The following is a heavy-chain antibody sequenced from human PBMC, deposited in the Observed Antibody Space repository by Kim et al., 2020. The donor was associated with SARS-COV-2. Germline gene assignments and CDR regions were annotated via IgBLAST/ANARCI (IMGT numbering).Heavy chain of an antibody. V-gene: IGHV3-23*01. CDR2: ISGSGGST. J-gene: IGHJ4*02. D-gene: IGHD3-22*01. Sequence: GGSLRLSCAASGFTFSSYAMSWVRQAPGKGLEWVSAISGSGGSTYYADSVKGRFIISRDNSKNTLYLQMNSLRAEDTAVYYCAKHEYPFTMILPGDYWGQGTLVTVSS. CDR1: GFTFSSYA. CDR3: AKHEYPFTMILPGDY.